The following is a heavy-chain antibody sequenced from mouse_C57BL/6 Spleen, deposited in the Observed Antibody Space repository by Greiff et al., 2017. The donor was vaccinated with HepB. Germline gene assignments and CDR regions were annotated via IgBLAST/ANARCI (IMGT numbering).Heavy chain of an antibody. CDR1: GFTFSSYG. J-gene: IGHJ2*01. CDR2: ISSGGSYT. D-gene: IGHD1-1*01. Sequence: EVKLMDSGGDLVKPGGSLKLSCAASGFTFSSYGMSWVRQTPDKRLEWVATISSGGSYTYYPDSVKGRFTISRDNAKNTLYLQMSSLKSEDTAMYYCARQNYYGSSEDYFDYWGQGTTLTVSS. CDR3: ARQNYYGSSEDYFDY. V-gene: IGHV5-6*01.